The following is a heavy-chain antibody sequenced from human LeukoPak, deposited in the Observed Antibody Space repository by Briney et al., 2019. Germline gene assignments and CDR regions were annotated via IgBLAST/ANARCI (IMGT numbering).Heavy chain of an antibody. V-gene: IGHV4-59*01. Sequence: SETLSLTCTVSGGYISSYYWSWIRQPPRKGLEWIGYIYYSGSTNYNPSLKSRVTISVDTSKNQFSLKLSSVTAADTAVYYCASWGGAVNYWGQGTLVTVSS. J-gene: IGHJ4*02. CDR1: GGYISSYY. CDR3: ASWGGAVNY. CDR2: IYYSGST. D-gene: IGHD3-16*01.